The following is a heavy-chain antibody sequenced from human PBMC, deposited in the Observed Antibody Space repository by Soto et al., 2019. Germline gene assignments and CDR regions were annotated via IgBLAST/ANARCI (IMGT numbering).Heavy chain of an antibody. Sequence: PSETLSLTCTVSGGSISSYYWSWIRQPPGKGLEWIGYIYYSGSTNYNPSLKSRVTISVDTSENQFSLKLSSVTAADTAVYYCARAGIAVAGATKYPNWFDPWGQGTLVTVSS. CDR3: ARAGIAVAGATKYPNWFDP. V-gene: IGHV4-59*01. CDR1: GGSISSYY. D-gene: IGHD6-19*01. CDR2: IYYSGST. J-gene: IGHJ5*02.